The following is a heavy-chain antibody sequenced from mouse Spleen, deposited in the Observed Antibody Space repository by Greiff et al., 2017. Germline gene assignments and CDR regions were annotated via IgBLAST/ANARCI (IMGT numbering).Heavy chain of an antibody. V-gene: IGHV1-55*01. CDR1: GYTFTSYW. CDR2: IYPGSGST. J-gene: IGHJ1*03. D-gene: IGHD2-3*01. CDR3: ARGYYDWYFDV. Sequence: QVQLKESGAELVKPGASVKMSCKASGYTFTSYWITWVKQRPGQGLEWIGDIYPGSGSTNYNEKFKSKATLTVDTSSSTAYMQLSSLTSEDSAVYYCARGYYDWYFDVWGTGTTVTVSS.